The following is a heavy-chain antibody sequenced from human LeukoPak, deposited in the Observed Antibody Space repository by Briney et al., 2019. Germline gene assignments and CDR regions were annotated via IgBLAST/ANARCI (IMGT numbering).Heavy chain of an antibody. J-gene: IGHJ4*02. D-gene: IGHD3-22*01. V-gene: IGHV1-69*05. Sequence: SVKVSCKASGGTFSSYAISWVRQAPGQGLEWMGGIIPIFGTANYAQKFQGRVTITTDESTSTAYMEPSSLRSEDTAVYYCASGSYSSGYYYRFDYWGQGTLVTVSS. CDR3: ASGSYSSGYYYRFDY. CDR1: GGTFSSYA. CDR2: IIPIFGTA.